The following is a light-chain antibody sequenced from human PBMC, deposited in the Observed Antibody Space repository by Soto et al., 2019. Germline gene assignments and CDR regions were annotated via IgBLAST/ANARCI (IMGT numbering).Light chain of an antibody. Sequence: QSALTQPPSASGSPGQSVTISCTGTSSDVGGYNYVSWFQQHPGKAPKLMNYEVTKRPSGVPDRVSGSKSGNTASLTVSGLQAEDEADYYCSSYAGSTFYVFGTGTKV. CDR2: EVT. CDR3: SSYAGSTFYV. V-gene: IGLV2-8*01. CDR1: SSDVGGYNY. J-gene: IGLJ1*01.